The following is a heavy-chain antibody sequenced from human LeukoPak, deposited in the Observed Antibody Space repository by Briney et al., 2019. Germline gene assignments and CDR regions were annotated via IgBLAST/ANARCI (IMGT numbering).Heavy chain of an antibody. Sequence: ASVKVSCQASGYTFTRYYMLWVRQAPGQGLEWMGGINHNSGGTKYAQKVQGRVTMTRDTPISTAYMELSRLRSDDTAVYCCPRGAEYYYDYHRPEHHYFDYWGQGTLVTVSS. D-gene: IGHD3-22*01. CDR2: INHNSGGT. CDR3: PRGAEYYYDYHRPEHHYFDY. J-gene: IGHJ4*02. CDR1: GYTFTRYY. V-gene: IGHV1-2*02.